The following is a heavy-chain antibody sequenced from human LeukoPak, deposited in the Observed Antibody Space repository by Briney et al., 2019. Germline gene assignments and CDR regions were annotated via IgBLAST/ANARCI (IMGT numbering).Heavy chain of an antibody. D-gene: IGHD5-24*01. CDR3: ARHRAEMATITDDTFDM. CDR1: LGSISSHH. V-gene: IGHV4-59*08. Sequence: PSETLSLTCSVPLGSISSHHWSGIRQPPGKGLEWIGRVYYRGSTGYNPSLKSRVTMSLDTSKNQFSLRLTSVTAADTAVFYCARHRAEMATITDDTFDMWGRGTMVTVSS. J-gene: IGHJ3*02. CDR2: VYYRGST.